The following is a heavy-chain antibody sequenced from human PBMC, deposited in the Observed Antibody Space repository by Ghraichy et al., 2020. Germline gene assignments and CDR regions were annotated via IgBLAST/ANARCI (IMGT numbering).Heavy chain of an antibody. CDR3: ASNVDFWSGYTRDY. J-gene: IGHJ4*02. V-gene: IGHV3-48*02. D-gene: IGHD3-3*01. CDR2: ISSSSSTI. CDR1: GFTFSSYS. Sequence: GGSLRLSCAASGFTFSSYSMNWVRQAPGKGLEWVSYISSSSSTIYYADSVKGRFTISRDNAKNSLYLQMNSLRDEDTAVYYCASNVDFWSGYTRDYWGQGTLVTVSS.